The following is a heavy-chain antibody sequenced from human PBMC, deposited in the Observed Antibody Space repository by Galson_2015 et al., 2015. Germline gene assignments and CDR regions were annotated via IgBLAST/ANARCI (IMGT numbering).Heavy chain of an antibody. CDR3: ARGRVPGTFSPSDF. CDR2: INTNTGNP. J-gene: IGHJ4*02. V-gene: IGHV7-4-1*02. CDR1: GYSFTSYA. Sequence: SVKVSCKASGYSFTSYAVNWVRQVPGHGLEWMGWINTNTGNPRYAQAFTGRFVFSLDTSVSTAYLEISSLRTEDTAVYYCARGRVPGTFSPSDFWGQATLGTVSS. D-gene: IGHD2/OR15-2a*01.